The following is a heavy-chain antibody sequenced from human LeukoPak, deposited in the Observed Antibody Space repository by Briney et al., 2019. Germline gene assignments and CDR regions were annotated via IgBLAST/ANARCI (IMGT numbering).Heavy chain of an antibody. J-gene: IGHJ4*02. CDR1: GFTSSSYA. D-gene: IGHD6-19*01. V-gene: IGHV3-23*01. CDR2: ISGGGGST. Sequence: GGSLRLSCAASGFTSSSYAMSWVRQAPGKGLEWVSAISGGGGSTYYADSVKGRFTISRDNSKNTLYLQMNSLRAEDTAVYYCAKDSTRLAVAGTDLDYWGQGTLVTVSS. CDR3: AKDSTRLAVAGTDLDY.